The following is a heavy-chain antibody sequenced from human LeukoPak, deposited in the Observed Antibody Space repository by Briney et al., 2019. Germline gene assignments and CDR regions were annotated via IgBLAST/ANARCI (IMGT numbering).Heavy chain of an antibody. CDR2: INPSGGST. CDR1: GYIFTTHY. D-gene: IGHD3-22*01. J-gene: IGHJ6*03. V-gene: IGHV1-46*01. CDR3: ARGSVSSGYYYYHYMDV. Sequence: ASVKVSCKASGYIFTTHYMHWVRQAPGQGLEWMGIINPSGGSTNYAQKFQGRVTMTRDMSTSTVYMALSSLRSEDTAVYYCARGSVSSGYYYYHYMDVWGKGTTVTVSS.